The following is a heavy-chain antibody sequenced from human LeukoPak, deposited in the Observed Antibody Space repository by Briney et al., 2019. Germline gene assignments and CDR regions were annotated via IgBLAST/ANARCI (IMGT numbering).Heavy chain of an antibody. CDR3: ARRAGAYSHPYDY. D-gene: IGHD4/OR15-4a*01. Sequence: GGSLRLSCTVSGFTVSSNSMSWVRQAPGKGLEGVSFIYSDNTHYSDSVKGRFTISRDNSKNTLYLQMNSLRAEDTAAYYCARRAGAYSHPYDYWGQGTLVTVSS. V-gene: IGHV3-53*01. CDR2: IYSDNT. J-gene: IGHJ4*02. CDR1: GFTVSSNS.